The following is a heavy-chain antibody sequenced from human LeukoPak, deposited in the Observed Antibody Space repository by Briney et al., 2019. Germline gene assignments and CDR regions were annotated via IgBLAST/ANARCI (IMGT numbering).Heavy chain of an antibody. D-gene: IGHD4-17*01. V-gene: IGHV4-39*02. J-gene: IGHJ4*02. Sequence: SETLSLTCTVSGGSISSSSYYWGWIRQPPGKGLEWIGSIYHSGSTYYNPSLKSRVTISLDTSKNHFSLKLSSVTAADTAIYYCARGWTKVTPFDYWGQGTLVTVSS. CDR3: ARGWTKVTPFDY. CDR1: GGSISSSSYY. CDR2: IYHSGST.